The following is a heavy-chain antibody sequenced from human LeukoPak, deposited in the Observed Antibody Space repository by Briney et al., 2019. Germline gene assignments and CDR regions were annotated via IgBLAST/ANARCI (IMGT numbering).Heavy chain of an antibody. V-gene: IGHV3-7*01. D-gene: IGHD2-15*01. CDR3: ARGYSLRGAFDI. CDR1: GFTFNTYW. CDR2: MNQDGSEK. Sequence: PGGSLRLYCAASGFTFNTYWMNWVRQAPGEGLEWVAIMNQDGSEKYYVDSLKGRFTISRDNAKNSLYLQMSSLRAEDTAVYYCARGYSLRGAFDIWGHGTMVTVSS. J-gene: IGHJ3*02.